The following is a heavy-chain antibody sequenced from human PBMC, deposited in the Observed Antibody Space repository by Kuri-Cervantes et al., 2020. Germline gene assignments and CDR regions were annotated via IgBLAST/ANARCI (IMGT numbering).Heavy chain of an antibody. CDR3: TFSEYSSGDWYFDL. CDR2: ISYDGSNK. CDR1: GFTVSSNY. V-gene: IGHV3-30*03. Sequence: GGSLRLSCAVSGFTVSSNYMSWVRQAPGKGLEWVAVISYDGSNKYYADSVKGRFTISRDNSKNTLYLQMNSLRAEDTAVYYCTFSEYSSGDWYFDLWGRGTLVTVSS. D-gene: IGHD6-25*01. J-gene: IGHJ2*01.